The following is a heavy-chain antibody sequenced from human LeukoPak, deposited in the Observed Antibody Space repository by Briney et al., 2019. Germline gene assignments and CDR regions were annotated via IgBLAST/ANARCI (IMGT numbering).Heavy chain of an antibody. D-gene: IGHD6-19*01. CDR3: AKDPRIAVAGYYFDY. CDR1: GFPFSSYA. V-gene: IGHV3-23*01. Sequence: GGSLGLSCAASGFPFSSYAISGVRQAPGKGWEWAQAISGSGGSTYYADSVKGRFTISRDNSKNTLYLQMNSLRAEDTAVYYCAKDPRIAVAGYYFDYWGQGTLVTVSS. CDR2: ISGSGGST. J-gene: IGHJ4*02.